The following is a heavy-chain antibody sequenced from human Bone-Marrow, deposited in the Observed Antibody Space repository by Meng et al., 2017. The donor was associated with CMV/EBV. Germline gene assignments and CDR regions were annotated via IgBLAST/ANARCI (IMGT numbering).Heavy chain of an antibody. CDR2: IKQDGSEK. V-gene: IGHV3-7*01. CDR1: GFTFSIYW. CDR3: ARSGSGGGAFDI. J-gene: IGHJ3*02. D-gene: IGHD2-15*01. Sequence: GESLKISCAASGFTFSIYWMSWVRQAPGKGLEWVANIKQDGSEKYYVDSVKGRFTISRDNAKNSLYLQMNSLRAADTAVYYCARSGSGGGAFDIWGQGTMVTVSS.